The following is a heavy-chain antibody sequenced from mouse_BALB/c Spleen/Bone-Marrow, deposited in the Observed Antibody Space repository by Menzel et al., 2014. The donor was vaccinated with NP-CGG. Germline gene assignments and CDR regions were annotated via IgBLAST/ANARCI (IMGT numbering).Heavy chain of an antibody. CDR3: ARPDPWFAY. Sequence: EVKLMESGGGLVKPGGSLKLSCAASGFTFSGYAMSWVRQSPEKRLEWVATIRSGGSYIHYPDSVKGRFTISRDNAKNTLYLQMSSLRSEDKAIYYCARPDPWFAYWGQGTLVTVSA. CDR2: IRSGGSYI. V-gene: IGHV5-9-1*01. CDR1: GFTFSGYA. J-gene: IGHJ3*01.